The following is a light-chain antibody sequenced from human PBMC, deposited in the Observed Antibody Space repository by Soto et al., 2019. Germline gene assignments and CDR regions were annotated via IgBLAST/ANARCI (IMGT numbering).Light chain of an antibody. J-gene: IGKJ4*01. V-gene: IGKV1-16*01. Sequence: DIQMTQSPSSLSASVGESVTVTCRASQGINKFLAWFQQKPGTAPKSLISTASRLQSGVPSRFSGSGSGTHFTLTINNLQPEDFATYYCQQYESVPLTFGGWTRGEIK. CDR2: TAS. CDR3: QQYESVPLT. CDR1: QGINKF.